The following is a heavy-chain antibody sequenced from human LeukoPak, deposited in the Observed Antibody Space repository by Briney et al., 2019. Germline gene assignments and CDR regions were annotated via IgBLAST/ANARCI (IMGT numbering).Heavy chain of an antibody. CDR2: ISSSGSTI. Sequence: GGSLRLSCAASGFTFSVYDMSWLRQAPGKGLEWLSYISSSGSTIYYTDSVKGRFTISRDNAKNSLYLQMSSLRAEDTAVYYCARVRDGYKPPKLSSYYYMDVWGKGATVTISS. J-gene: IGHJ6*03. V-gene: IGHV3-11*04. CDR1: GFTFSVYD. CDR3: ARVRDGYKPPKLSSYYYMDV. D-gene: IGHD5-24*01.